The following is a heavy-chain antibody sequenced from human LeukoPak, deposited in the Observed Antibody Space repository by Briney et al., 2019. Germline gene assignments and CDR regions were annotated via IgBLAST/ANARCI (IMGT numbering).Heavy chain of an antibody. CDR1: GDFITAYY. Sequence: PSETLSLTCTVSGDFITAYYWSWIRQPPGKGLEWIGYVYYSGSTEYNPSLRSRVTISLGTSKHQFSLNLTSVTAADTAVYYCASNTGTVFDYWGQGALVTVSS. D-gene: IGHD7-27*01. J-gene: IGHJ4*02. V-gene: IGHV4-59*01. CDR2: VYYSGST. CDR3: ASNTGTVFDY.